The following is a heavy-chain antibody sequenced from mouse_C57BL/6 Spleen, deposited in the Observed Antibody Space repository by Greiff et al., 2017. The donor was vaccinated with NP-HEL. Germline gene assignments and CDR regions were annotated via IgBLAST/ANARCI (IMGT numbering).Heavy chain of an antibody. D-gene: IGHD2-4*01. CDR3: ARGYYDYDVSSYFDY. V-gene: IGHV1-26*01. CDR2: INPNNGGT. CDR1: GYTFTDYY. J-gene: IGHJ2*01. Sequence: EVQLQQSGPELVKPGASVKISCKASGYTFTDYYMNWVKQSHGKSLEWIGDINPNNGGTSYNQKFKGKATLTVDKSSSTAYMELRSLTSEDSAVYYGARGYYDYDVSSYFDYWGQGTTLTVSS.